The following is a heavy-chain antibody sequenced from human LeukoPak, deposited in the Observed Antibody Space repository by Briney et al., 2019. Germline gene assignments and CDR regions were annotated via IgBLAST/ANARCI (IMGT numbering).Heavy chain of an antibody. CDR3: AKDSSSWSYYYYGMDV. CDR2: ISGSGGST. Sequence: GGSLRLSCTASGFTFGDYAMSWVRQAPGKGLEWVSAISGSGGSTYYADSVKGRFTISRDNSKNTLYLQMNSLRAEDTAVYYCAKDSSSWSYYYYGMDVWGQGTTVTVSS. D-gene: IGHD6-13*01. V-gene: IGHV3-23*01. J-gene: IGHJ6*02. CDR1: GFTFGDYA.